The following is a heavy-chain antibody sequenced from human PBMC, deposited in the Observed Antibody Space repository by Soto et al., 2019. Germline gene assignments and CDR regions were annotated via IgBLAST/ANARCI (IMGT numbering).Heavy chain of an antibody. V-gene: IGHV3-23*01. Sequence: HPGGSLRLSCAASGFTFSSYAMSWVRQAPGKGLEWVSGINCSGGCTCYADSVKGRFTISRDNAKNSLYLQMNSLRAEDTAVYYCAKDRPDSGSYPDYWGQGTLVTVSS. CDR1: GFTFSSYA. D-gene: IGHD1-26*01. CDR2: INCSGGCT. J-gene: IGHJ4*02. CDR3: AKDRPDSGSYPDY.